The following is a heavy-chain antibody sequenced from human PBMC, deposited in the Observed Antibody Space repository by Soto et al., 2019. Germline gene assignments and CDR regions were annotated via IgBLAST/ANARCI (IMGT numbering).Heavy chain of an antibody. J-gene: IGHJ5*02. Sequence: QVQLQESGPGLVKPSQILSLTCTVSGDSINNYGHFWTWILQKPGEGLEWIGYIYYSGATYYTPSLKTRVSISLHKSQNYCSLERNSVTAADWAVYYGATADGAYSYDSVSWGQGTLFTVSS. CDR2: IYYSGAT. V-gene: IGHV4-31*03. D-gene: IGHD3-22*01. CDR1: GDSINNYGHF. CDR3: ATADGAYSYDSVS.